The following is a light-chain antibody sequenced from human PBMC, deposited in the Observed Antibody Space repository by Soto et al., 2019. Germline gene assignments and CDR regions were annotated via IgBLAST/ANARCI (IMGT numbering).Light chain of an antibody. CDR1: SSDIGAGHG. Sequence: QSVLTQSPSVSGAPGQRVTISCTGGSSDIGAGHGVHWYQQLPGTAPKLLIYDDTNRPSGVPDRFSGSKAGTSASLAITGLQADDEGDYYCHSYDSSQTVVVFRGGTKLTVL. CDR3: HSYDSSQTVVV. V-gene: IGLV1-40*01. J-gene: IGLJ3*02. CDR2: DDT.